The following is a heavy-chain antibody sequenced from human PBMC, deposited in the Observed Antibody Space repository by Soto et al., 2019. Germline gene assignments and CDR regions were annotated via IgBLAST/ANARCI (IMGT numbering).Heavy chain of an antibody. J-gene: IGHJ5*02. D-gene: IGHD3-16*02. V-gene: IGHV1-69*13. Sequence: GASVKVSCKASGGTFSSYAISWVRQAPGQGLEWMGGIIPIFGTANYAQKFQGRVTITADESTSTAYMELSSLRSEDTAVHYCARDLGELSQYNWFDPWGQGTLVTVSS. CDR3: ARDLGELSQYNWFDP. CDR2: IIPIFGTA. CDR1: GGTFSSYA.